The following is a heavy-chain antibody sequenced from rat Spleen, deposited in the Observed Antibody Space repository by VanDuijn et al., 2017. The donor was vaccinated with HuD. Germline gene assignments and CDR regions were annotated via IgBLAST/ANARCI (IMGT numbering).Heavy chain of an antibody. D-gene: IGHD1-2*01. CDR2: IWSNGGT. CDR1: GLSLTSNS. J-gene: IGHJ4*01. Sequence: QVQLKESGPGLVQPSQTLSLTCTVSGLSLTSNSVSWIRQPPGKGLEWMGVIWSNGGTDYNSAIKSRLSISRDTSKSQVFLKMNSLQTEDTAMYFCARSLGYSSYVMDAWGQGASVTVSS. CDR3: ARSLGYSSYVMDA. V-gene: IGHV2-47*01.